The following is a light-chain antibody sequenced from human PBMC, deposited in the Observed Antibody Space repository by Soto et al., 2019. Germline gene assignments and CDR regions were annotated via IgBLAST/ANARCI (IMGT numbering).Light chain of an antibody. CDR1: SSNIGGNS. Sequence: QSVMTQPPSVSAAPGQKVTISCSGSSSNIGGNSVSWYQQLPGTAPKLLIYDDNKRPSGIPDRFSGSKSATSATLDITGLQTGDEGDYYCGSWDRSLRGWVFGGGTKLTVL. CDR2: DDN. CDR3: GSWDRSLRGWV. J-gene: IGLJ3*02. V-gene: IGLV1-51*01.